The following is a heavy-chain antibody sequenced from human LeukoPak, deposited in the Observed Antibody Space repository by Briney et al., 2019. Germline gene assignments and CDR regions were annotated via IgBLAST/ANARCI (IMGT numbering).Heavy chain of an antibody. V-gene: IGHV4-39*01. J-gene: IGHJ5*02. CDR2: IYYSGST. Sequence: PSETLSLTCTVSGGPISSSSYYWGWIRQPPGKRLEWIGSIYYSGSTYYNPSLKSRVTISVDTSKNQFSLKLSSVTAADTAVYYCARIAAAYNWFDPWGQGTLVTVSS. D-gene: IGHD6-13*01. CDR1: GGPISSSSYY. CDR3: ARIAAAYNWFDP.